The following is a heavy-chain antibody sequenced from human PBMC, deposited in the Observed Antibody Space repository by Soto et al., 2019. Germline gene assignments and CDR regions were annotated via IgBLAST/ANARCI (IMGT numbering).Heavy chain of an antibody. V-gene: IGHV3-9*01. CDR3: AKDSSPVVATTVHY. CDR2: ISWNSGRI. Sequence: GGSLRLSCVASGFTFDDYAMHWVRQAPGKGLEWVSGISWNSGRIGYADSVKGRFTISRDNAKKSLYLQMNSLRAEDTALYYCAKDSSPVVATTVHYWGQGTLVTVLL. D-gene: IGHD5-12*01. J-gene: IGHJ4*02. CDR1: GFTFDDYA.